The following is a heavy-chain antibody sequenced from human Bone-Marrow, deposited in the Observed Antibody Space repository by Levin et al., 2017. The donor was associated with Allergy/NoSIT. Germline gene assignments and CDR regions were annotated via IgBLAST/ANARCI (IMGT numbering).Heavy chain of an antibody. J-gene: IGHJ5*02. CDR1: GFSFGDYA. CDR3: ARDVGVRREFEAYNWFDP. V-gene: IGHV3-49*04. D-gene: IGHD3-10*01. Sequence: PGGSLRLSCATSGFSFGDYAMSWVRQSPDEGLEWVGFIIANTYGGTTKYAASVKGRFTISRDDSKGIAYLQMNNLKTEDTAVYYCARDVGVRREFEAYNWFDPWGQGTLVTVSS. CDR2: IIANTYGGTT.